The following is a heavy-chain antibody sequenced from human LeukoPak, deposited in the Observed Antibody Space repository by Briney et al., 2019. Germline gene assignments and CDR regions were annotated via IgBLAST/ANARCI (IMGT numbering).Heavy chain of an antibody. CDR1: GFTFSSYA. D-gene: IGHD3-3*01. J-gene: IGHJ4*02. CDR3: AKDTSGPFDY. Sequence: GGSLRLSCAASGFTFSSYAMHWVRQAPGKGLEWVAVISYDGSNKYYADSVKGRFTISRDNSKNTLYLQMNSLRAEDTAVYYCAKDTSGPFDYWGQGTLVTVSS. CDR2: ISYDGSNK. V-gene: IGHV3-30*18.